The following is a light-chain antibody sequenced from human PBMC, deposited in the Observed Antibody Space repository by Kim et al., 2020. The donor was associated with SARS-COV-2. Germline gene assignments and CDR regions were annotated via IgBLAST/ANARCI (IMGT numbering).Light chain of an antibody. V-gene: IGKV1-5*03. Sequence: DIQMTQSPSTLSASVGDRVTITCRASQSISSWLAWYQQKPGRAPKLLIYKASSLESGVPSRFSGSGSGTEFTLTISSLQPDDFATYYCQQYNSYPLTFGGGTGVDIK. CDR1: QSISSW. CDR2: KAS. J-gene: IGKJ4*01. CDR3: QQYNSYPLT.